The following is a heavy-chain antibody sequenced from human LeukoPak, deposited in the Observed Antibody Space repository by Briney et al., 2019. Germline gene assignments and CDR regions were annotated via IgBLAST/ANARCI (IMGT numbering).Heavy chain of an antibody. CDR2: ISPSGGT. CDR3: ARHGGYNFDY. V-gene: IGHV4-34*01. CDR1: GGSFSGFY. D-gene: IGHD3-16*01. J-gene: IGHJ4*02. Sequence: SETLSLTCAVYGGSFSGFYWSWIRQPPGKGLEWIGQISPSGGTIYNPSLESRVTISLDTSKKQFSLKVNSVTAADTAVYYCARHGGYNFDYWGQGTLVAVSS.